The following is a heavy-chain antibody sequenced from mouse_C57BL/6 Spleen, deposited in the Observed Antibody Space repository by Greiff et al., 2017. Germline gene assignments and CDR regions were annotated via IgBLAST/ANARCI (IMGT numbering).Heavy chain of an antibody. D-gene: IGHD1-1*01. Sequence: QVQLQQSGPELVKPGASVKISCKASGYAFSSSWMNWVKLRPGKGLEWIGRIYPGDGDTNYNGKFKGKATLTADKSSSTAYMQLSSLTSEDSAVDYCARSIYYYGSSPYWYFDVWGTGTTVTVSS. CDR2: IYPGDGDT. J-gene: IGHJ1*03. CDR3: ARSIYYYGSSPYWYFDV. V-gene: IGHV1-82*01. CDR1: GYAFSSSW.